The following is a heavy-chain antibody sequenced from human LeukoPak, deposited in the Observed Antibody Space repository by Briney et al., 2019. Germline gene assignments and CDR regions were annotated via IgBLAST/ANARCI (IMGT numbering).Heavy chain of an antibody. CDR3: ANLVAVAGTGAFDI. Sequence: GASVKVSCKSSGYTFTGYYIHWVRQAPGQGLEWMGWINPNSGGTNYAQKFQGRVTMTRDTSISTAYMELSRLRSDDTAVYYCANLVAVAGTGAFDIWGQGTMVTVSS. J-gene: IGHJ3*02. D-gene: IGHD6-19*01. V-gene: IGHV1-2*02. CDR1: GYTFTGYY. CDR2: INPNSGGT.